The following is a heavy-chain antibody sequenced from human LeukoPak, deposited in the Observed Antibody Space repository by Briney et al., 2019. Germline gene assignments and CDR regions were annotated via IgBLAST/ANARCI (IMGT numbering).Heavy chain of an antibody. CDR1: GGSVSSGSNY. J-gene: IGHJ4*02. D-gene: IGHD6-25*01. CDR2: ISYSGST. CDR3: ARRRGGFSGGNFDY. V-gene: IGHV4-61*01. Sequence: SETLSLTCTVSGGSVSSGSNYWSWIRQPPGKGLEWIGYISYSGSTNYNPSLKSRVTMSVDTSKNQFSLNVNSVTAADTAVYYCARRRGGFSGGNFDYWGQGVLVTVSS.